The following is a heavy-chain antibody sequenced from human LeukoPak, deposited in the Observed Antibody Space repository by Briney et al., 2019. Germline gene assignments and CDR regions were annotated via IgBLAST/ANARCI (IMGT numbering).Heavy chain of an antibody. D-gene: IGHD6-13*01. CDR3: ALTVSSSWYGYFQH. Sequence: WASVKVSCKASGGTFSSYAISWVRQAPGQGLEWMGRIIPVFGTANYAQKFQGRVTITTDESTSTAYMELSSLRSEDTAVYYCALTVSSSWYGYFQHWGQGTLVTVSS. V-gene: IGHV1-69*05. CDR2: IIPVFGTA. J-gene: IGHJ1*01. CDR1: GGTFSSYA.